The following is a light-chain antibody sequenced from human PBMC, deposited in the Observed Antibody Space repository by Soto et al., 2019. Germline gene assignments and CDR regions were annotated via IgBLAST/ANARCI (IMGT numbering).Light chain of an antibody. CDR3: ETWDSNTWV. V-gene: IGLV4-60*03. CDR2: LEGSGSY. J-gene: IGLJ3*02. Sequence: QTVVTQSSSASASLGSSVTLTCTLSSGHSSYIIAWHQQQPGKAPRYLMKLEGSGSYNKGSGVPDRFSGSSSGADRYLTISNLQSEDEADYYCETWDSNTWVFGGGTKL. CDR1: SGHSSYI.